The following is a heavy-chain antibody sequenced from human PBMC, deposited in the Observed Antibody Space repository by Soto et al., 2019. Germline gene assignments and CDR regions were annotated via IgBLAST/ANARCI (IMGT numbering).Heavy chain of an antibody. CDR3: AREIKSDYGDAGYSYYGMDV. CDR1: GYTFTSYY. D-gene: IGHD4-17*01. CDR2: INPSGGST. Sequence: ASVKVSCKASGYTFTSYYMHWVRQAPGQGLEWMGIINPSGGSTSYAQKFQGRVTMTRDTSTSTVYMELSSLRSEDTAVYYCAREIKSDYGDAGYSYYGMDVWGQVSTVTVSS. V-gene: IGHV1-46*01. J-gene: IGHJ6*02.